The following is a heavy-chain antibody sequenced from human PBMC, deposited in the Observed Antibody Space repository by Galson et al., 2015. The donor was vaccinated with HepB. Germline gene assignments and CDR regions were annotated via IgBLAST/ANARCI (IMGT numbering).Heavy chain of an antibody. CDR3: AREPVSMVRGIIMHYYGMDV. V-gene: IGHV6-1*01. CDR2: TYYKSKWYD. D-gene: IGHD3-10*01. Sequence: CAISGDSVSSHSAAWNWIRQSPSRGLEWLGRTYYKSKWYDDYALSVKSRITITPDTSKNQFSLQLKSATPEDTAVYYCAREPVSMVRGIIMHYYGMDVWGQGTTVIVSS. CDR1: GDSVSSHSAA. J-gene: IGHJ6*02.